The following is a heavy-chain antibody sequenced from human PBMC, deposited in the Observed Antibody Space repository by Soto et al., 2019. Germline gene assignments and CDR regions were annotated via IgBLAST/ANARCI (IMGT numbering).Heavy chain of an antibody. CDR3: ERGHHRWLQLTYFDL. D-gene: IGHD5-12*01. Sequence: QVQLVQSGAEVKKPGSSVKVSCKASGGTFSSYAISWVRQAPGQGLEWMGGIIPIFGTVNYTQKFQGRVTITADEPTSTAYVGLSSLRSDDTDEYYSERGHHRWLQLTYFDLWARGTQGSVSS. V-gene: IGHV1-69*12. J-gene: IGHJ2*01. CDR2: IIPIFGTV. CDR1: GGTFSSYA.